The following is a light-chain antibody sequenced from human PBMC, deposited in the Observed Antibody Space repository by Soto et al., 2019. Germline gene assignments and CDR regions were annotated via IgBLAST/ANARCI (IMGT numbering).Light chain of an antibody. CDR1: QSVSSN. V-gene: IGKV3-20*01. CDR2: GAS. J-gene: IGKJ5*01. Sequence: EFVSTPTPGTLSFSPVERATLSWRVSQSVSSNLAWYQQKPGQAPRLLIYGASSRATGIPDRFSGSGSGTDFTLTISRLEPEDFAVYYCQQYGSSPITFGQGTRLEIK. CDR3: QQYGSSPIT.